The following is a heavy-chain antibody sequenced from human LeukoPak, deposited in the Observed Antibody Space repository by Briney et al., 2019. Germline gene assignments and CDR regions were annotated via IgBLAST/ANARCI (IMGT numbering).Heavy chain of an antibody. Sequence: GGSLRLSCAASGFTFSSYAMSWVRQAPGKGLEWVSIISGSGGSTYYADSVKGRFTISRDNSKNTLYLQMNSLRAEDTAVYYCARDRSAGMDVWGKGTTVTISS. CDR1: GFTFSSYA. CDR3: ARDRSAGMDV. V-gene: IGHV3-23*01. J-gene: IGHJ6*04. CDR2: ISGSGGST.